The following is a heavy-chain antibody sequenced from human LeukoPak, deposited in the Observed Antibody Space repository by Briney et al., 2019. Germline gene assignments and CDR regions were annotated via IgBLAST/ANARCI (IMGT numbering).Heavy chain of an antibody. CDR1: GFTFSSYS. D-gene: IGHD2-2*02. CDR2: ISSSSSYI. CDR3: AKEPIVVVPAAIRCDY. J-gene: IGHJ4*02. V-gene: IGHV3-21*04. Sequence: GGSLRLSCAASGFTFSSYSMNWVRQAPGKGLEWVSSISSSSSYIYYADSVKGRFTISRDNSKNTLYLQMNSLRAEDTAVYYCAKEPIVVVPAAIRCDYWGQGTLVTVSS.